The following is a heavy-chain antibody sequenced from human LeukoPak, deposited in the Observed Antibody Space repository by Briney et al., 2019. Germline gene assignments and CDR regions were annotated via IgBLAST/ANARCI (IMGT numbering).Heavy chain of an antibody. D-gene: IGHD6-19*01. Sequence: SETLSLTCAVYGGSFSGYYWSWIRQPPGKGLEWIGEINHSGSTNYNPSLKSRVTISVDTSKNQFSLKLSSVTAADTAVYYCATAVAGTGHTNWFDPWGQGTLVTVSS. CDR3: ATAVAGTGHTNWFDP. J-gene: IGHJ5*02. CDR2: INHSGST. CDR1: GGSFSGYY. V-gene: IGHV4-34*01.